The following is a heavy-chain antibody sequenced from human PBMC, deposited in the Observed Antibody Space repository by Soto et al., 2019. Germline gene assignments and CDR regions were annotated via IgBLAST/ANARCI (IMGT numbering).Heavy chain of an antibody. V-gene: IGHV4-59*08. CDR3: ARRGYSNYYYYYYMDV. J-gene: IGHJ6*03. CDR2: IYYSGST. D-gene: IGHD4-4*01. CDR1: GGSISSYY. Sequence: SETLSLTCTVSGGSISSYYWSWIRQPPGKGLEWIGYIYYSGSTNYNPSLKSRVTISVDTSKNQFSLKLSSVTAADTAVYYCARRGYSNYYYYYYMDVWGKGTTVTVSS.